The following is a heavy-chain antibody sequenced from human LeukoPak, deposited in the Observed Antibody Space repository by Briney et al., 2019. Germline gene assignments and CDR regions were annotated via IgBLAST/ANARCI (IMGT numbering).Heavy chain of an antibody. V-gene: IGHV3-11*01. CDR2: ISSSGSTI. Sequence: GGSLRLSCAASGFTFSDYYMSWIRQAPGKGLEWVSYISSSGSTIYYADSVKGRFTISRDNAKNSLYLQMNSLRAKDTAVYYCARALRGYSYGYFADYWGQGTLVTVSS. CDR3: ARALRGYSYGYFADY. CDR1: GFTFSDYY. J-gene: IGHJ4*02. D-gene: IGHD5-18*01.